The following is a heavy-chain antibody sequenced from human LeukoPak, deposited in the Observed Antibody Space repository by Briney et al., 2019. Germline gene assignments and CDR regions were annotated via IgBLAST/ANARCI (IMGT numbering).Heavy chain of an antibody. V-gene: IGHV4-34*01. J-gene: IGHJ4*02. D-gene: IGHD5-18*01. CDR1: GGSFSGYY. CDR2: INHSGST. Sequence: SETLSLTCAVYGGSFSGYYWSWIRQPPGKGLEWIGEINHSGSTKYNPSLKSRVTISVATSKKQFSLKLSSVTAAETAVYYRASIPRGGYSYDTTNDYWGQGTLVTVSS. CDR3: ASIPRGGYSYDTTNDY.